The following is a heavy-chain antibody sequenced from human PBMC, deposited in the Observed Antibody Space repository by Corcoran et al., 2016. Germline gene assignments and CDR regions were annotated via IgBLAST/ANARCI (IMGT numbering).Heavy chain of an antibody. D-gene: IGHD3-10*01. V-gene: IGHV4-34*01. Sequence: QVQLQQWGAGLLKPSETLSLTCAVYGGSFNNYYWSWIRQPPGKGLEWIGEINHSGSTNYNPSLKSRVTISVDTSKNQFSLKLSSVTAADTAVYYCARVFYYGSVSYDRQASPGYYYGMDVWGQGTTVTVSS. CDR1: GGSFNNYY. CDR3: ARVFYYGSVSYDRQASPGYYYGMDV. J-gene: IGHJ6*02. CDR2: INHSGST.